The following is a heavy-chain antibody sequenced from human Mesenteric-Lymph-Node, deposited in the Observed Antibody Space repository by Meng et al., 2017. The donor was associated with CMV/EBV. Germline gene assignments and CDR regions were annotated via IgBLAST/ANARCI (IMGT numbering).Heavy chain of an antibody. D-gene: IGHD6-13*01. CDR1: GYSFTSYW. CDR3: AITTADSSSWDFDY. Sequence: GGPLRLSCKGSGYSFTSYWIGWVRQMPGKGLEWMGIIYPGDSDTRYSPSFQGQVTISADKSISTAYLQWSSLKASDTAMYYCAITTADSSSWDFDYWGQGTLVTVSS. J-gene: IGHJ4*02. V-gene: IGHV5-51*01. CDR2: IYPGDSDT.